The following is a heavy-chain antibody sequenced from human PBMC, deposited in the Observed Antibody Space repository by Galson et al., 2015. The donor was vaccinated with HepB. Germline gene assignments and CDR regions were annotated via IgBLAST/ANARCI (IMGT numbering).Heavy chain of an antibody. CDR1: GGTFSSYA. Sequence: SVKVSCKASGGTFSSYAISWVRQAPGQGLEWMGGIIPIFGTANYAQKFQGRVTITADESTSTAYMELSSLRSEDTAVYYCARDPGPDSYGDYYYYYGMDVWGQGTTVTVSS. D-gene: IGHD5-18*01. CDR2: IIPIFGTA. J-gene: IGHJ6*02. V-gene: IGHV1-69*13. CDR3: ARDPGPDSYGDYYYYYGMDV.